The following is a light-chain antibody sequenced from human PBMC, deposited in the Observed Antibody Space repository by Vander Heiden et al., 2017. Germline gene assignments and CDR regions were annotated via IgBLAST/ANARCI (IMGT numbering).Light chain of an antibody. J-gene: IGKJ3*01. CDR2: GAS. V-gene: IGKV3-20*01. CDR3: QQYGSSPFT. Sequence: VVLTQCPGTLSLSPGERATLSWRASQSVSSSYLAWYQQKPGQAPRLLIYGASSRATGIPDRFSGSGSGTDFTLTISRLEPEDFAVYYCQQYGSSPFTFGPGTKVDIK. CDR1: QSVSSSY.